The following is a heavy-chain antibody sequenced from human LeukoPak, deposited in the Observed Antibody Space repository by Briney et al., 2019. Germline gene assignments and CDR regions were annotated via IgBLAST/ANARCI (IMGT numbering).Heavy chain of an antibody. V-gene: IGHV4-59*01. D-gene: IGHD2/OR15-2a*01. CDR3: ARYQRNNDYFLGV. CDR1: GGSISNY. CDR2: IHYSGST. J-gene: IGHJ6*02. Sequence: PSETLSLTCTVSGGSISNYWSWIRQPPGKGLEWIGYIHYSGSTNYNPSLKSRVTMSLDTSKNQFSLKLSSVTAADTAVYYCARYQRNNDYFLGVWGQGTTVTVSS.